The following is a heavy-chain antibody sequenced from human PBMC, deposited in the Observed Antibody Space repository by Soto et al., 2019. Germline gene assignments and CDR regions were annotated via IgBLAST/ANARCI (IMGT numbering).Heavy chain of an antibody. CDR1: EFTFSGYS. J-gene: IGHJ4*02. V-gene: IGHV3-21*01. CDR2: ISSSSSYI. CDR3: ARDPPTDY. Sequence: GGSRRPSGAAFEFTFSGYSITWVRQAPGKGLEWVSSISSSSSYIYYADSVKGRFTISRDNAKNSLYLQMNSLRAEDTAVYYCARDPPTDYWGQGTLVTVSS.